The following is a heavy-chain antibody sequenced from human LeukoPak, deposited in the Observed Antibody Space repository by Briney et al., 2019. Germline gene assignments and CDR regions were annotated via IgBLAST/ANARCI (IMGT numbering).Heavy chain of an antibody. Sequence: PSETLSLTCTVSGGSISSSSYYWGWIRQPPGKGLEWIGSIYYSGSTYYNPSLKSRVTISVDTSKNQFSLKLSSVTAADTAVYYCARGGSSWYLEAFDIWGQGTMVTVSS. CDR1: GGSISSSSYY. V-gene: IGHV4-39*07. CDR2: IYYSGST. D-gene: IGHD6-13*01. CDR3: ARGGSSWYLEAFDI. J-gene: IGHJ3*02.